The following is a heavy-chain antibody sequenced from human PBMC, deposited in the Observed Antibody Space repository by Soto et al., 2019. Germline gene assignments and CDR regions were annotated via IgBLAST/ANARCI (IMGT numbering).Heavy chain of an antibody. J-gene: IGHJ2*01. CDR1: GGSISSYY. V-gene: IGHV4-59*08. CDR3: ARLGDGDYVNWYFEL. CDR2: IYYSGST. Sequence: PSETLSLTCTVSGGSISSYYWSWIRQPPGKGLEWIGYIYYSGSTNYNPSLKSRVTISVDTSKNQFSLKLSSVTAADTAVYYCARLGDGDYVNWYFELWGRGTLVTVSS. D-gene: IGHD4-17*01.